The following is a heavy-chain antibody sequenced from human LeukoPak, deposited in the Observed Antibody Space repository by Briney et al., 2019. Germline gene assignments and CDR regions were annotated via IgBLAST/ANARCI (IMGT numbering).Heavy chain of an antibody. D-gene: IGHD2-2*01. J-gene: IGHJ5*02. CDR1: GYTFTTYY. V-gene: IGHV1-46*01. CDR2: INPSSGST. Sequence: ASVKVSCKASGYTFTTYYMHGVRQAPGQGLEWMGIINPSSGSTSYAQKFQGRVPMTRDTSTSTVYMDLSSLRSEDTAVYYCAKSGVVQSKNWFDPWGQGTLVTVSS. CDR3: AKSGVVQSKNWFDP.